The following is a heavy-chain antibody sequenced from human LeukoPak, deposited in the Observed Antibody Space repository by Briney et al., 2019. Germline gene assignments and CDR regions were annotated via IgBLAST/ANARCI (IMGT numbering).Heavy chain of an antibody. Sequence: GGSLRLSCAASGFTFSSYGMHWVRQAPGKGLEWVAVIWYDGSNKYYADSVTGRFTISRDNSKNTLYLQMNSLRAEDTAVYYCAKALLGSGSYFDYWGQGTLVTVSS. D-gene: IGHD5-12*01. CDR1: GFTFSSYG. CDR2: IWYDGSNK. J-gene: IGHJ4*02. V-gene: IGHV3-33*06. CDR3: AKALLGSGSYFDY.